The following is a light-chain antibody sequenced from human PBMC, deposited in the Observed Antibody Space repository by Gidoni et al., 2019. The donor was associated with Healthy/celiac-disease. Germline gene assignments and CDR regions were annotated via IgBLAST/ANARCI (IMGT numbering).Light chain of an antibody. CDR3: QQYDNWPRT. J-gene: IGKJ1*01. V-gene: IGKV3-15*01. CDR1: QSVSSN. Sequence: IAMTHSPATLSVSPGERATLSCRASQSVSSNLAWYQQKPGQAPRLLIYGASTRATGIPARFSGSGSGTEFTLTISRLQSEDFAVYYCQQYDNWPRTFGQGTKVEIK. CDR2: GAS.